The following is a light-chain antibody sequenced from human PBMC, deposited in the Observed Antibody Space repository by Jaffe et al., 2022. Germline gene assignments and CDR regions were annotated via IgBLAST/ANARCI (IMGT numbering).Light chain of an antibody. CDR2: EVS. Sequence: QSALTQPPSASGSPGQSVTISCTGTSSDVGRYNYVSWYQQHPGKAPKLMIYEVSQRPSGVPDRFSGSKSGNTASLTVSGLQAEDEADYYCSSYTGSTNVFGTGTKVTVL. CDR3: SSYTGSTNV. V-gene: IGLV2-8*01. CDR1: SSDVGRYNY. J-gene: IGLJ1*01.